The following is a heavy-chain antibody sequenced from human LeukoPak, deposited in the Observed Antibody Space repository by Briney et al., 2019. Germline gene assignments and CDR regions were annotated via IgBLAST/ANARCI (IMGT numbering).Heavy chain of an antibody. CDR3: ARRARGSWINDAFDI. D-gene: IGHD2-2*03. CDR2: GIPFFGTA. CDR1: GGAFSSYG. J-gene: IGHJ3*02. Sequence: ASVKVSCKASGGAFSSYGFSWVRQAPGQGLEWMGGGIPFFGTAKYAQRFQGRVTITTDESTSTAYMELSSLRSEDTAFYYCARRARGSWINDAFDIRGQGTMVTVSS. V-gene: IGHV1-69*05.